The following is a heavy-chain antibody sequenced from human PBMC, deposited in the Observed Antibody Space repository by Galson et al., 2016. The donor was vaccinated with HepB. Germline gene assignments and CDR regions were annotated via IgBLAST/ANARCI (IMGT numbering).Heavy chain of an antibody. CDR2: ITNSGDAA. D-gene: IGHD2-21*01. V-gene: IGHV3-23*01. J-gene: IGHJ6*02. Sequence: RLPCXASGXXFSNYXXXWVXXAPGKGVEWVSVITNSGDAAAYTDSVKGRLTISSDNSRNLIYLQMNALRADXXAAYCCAKGTKQXXXGSFCYPMYDWGQGTTVTVSS. CDR3: AKGTKQXXXGSFCYPMYD. CDR1: GXXFSNYX.